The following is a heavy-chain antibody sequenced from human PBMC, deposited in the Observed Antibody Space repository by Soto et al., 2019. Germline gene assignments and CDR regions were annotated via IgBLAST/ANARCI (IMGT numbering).Heavy chain of an antibody. D-gene: IGHD3-22*01. V-gene: IGHV4-59*01. Sequence: SETLSLTCIVSGGSISSYYWSWIRQPPGKGLEWIGYIYYSGSTNYNPSLKSRVTISVDTSKNQFSLKLSSVTAADTAVYYCARSITDYYDSSGYYDDCWGQGTLVTVSS. CDR3: ARSITDYYDSSGYYDDC. CDR1: GGSISSYY. J-gene: IGHJ4*02. CDR2: IYYSGST.